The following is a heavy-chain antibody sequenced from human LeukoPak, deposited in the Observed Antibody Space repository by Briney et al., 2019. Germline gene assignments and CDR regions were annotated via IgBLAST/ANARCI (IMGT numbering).Heavy chain of an antibody. CDR1: GFTVSSNY. Sequence: GGSLRLSCAASGFTVSSNYMSWVRQAPGKGLEWVSVIYSGGSTYYSDSVKGRFTISRDNSKNTLYLQMNSLRAEDTAVYYCARGGYDQYYFDYWGQGTLVTVSS. J-gene: IGHJ4*02. CDR2: IYSGGST. CDR3: ARGGYDQYYFDY. D-gene: IGHD2-2*01. V-gene: IGHV3-66*01.